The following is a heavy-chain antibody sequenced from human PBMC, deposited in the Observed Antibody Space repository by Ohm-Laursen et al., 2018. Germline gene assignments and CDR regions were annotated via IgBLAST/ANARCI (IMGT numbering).Heavy chain of an antibody. J-gene: IGHJ4*02. CDR2: INSDGSIT. D-gene: IGHD4-17*01. Sequence: GSLRLSRAASGFSFSSYWMHWVRQAPGKGLVWVSRINSDGSITTYADSVKGRFTISRDNAKKTLYLQMNSLRAEDTAVYYCAREDYYGDYYFDYWGQGILVTVSS. CDR3: AREDYYGDYYFDY. CDR1: GFSFSSYW. V-gene: IGHV3-74*01.